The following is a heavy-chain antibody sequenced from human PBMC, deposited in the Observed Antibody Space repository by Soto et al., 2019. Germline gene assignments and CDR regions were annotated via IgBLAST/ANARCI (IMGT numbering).Heavy chain of an antibody. J-gene: IGHJ4*02. Sequence: QVQLQELGPGLVKPSETLSLTCTVSGGSISNYYWSWIRQPPGKGLEWIGYIYYSGSASYNPSLKSRVTISLDTSKNHFSLKLSSVTAADTAVYYCARAGAATLSDYWGQGTLVTVSS. CDR2: IYYSGSA. V-gene: IGHV4-59*01. D-gene: IGHD2-15*01. CDR1: GGSISNYY. CDR3: ARAGAATLSDY.